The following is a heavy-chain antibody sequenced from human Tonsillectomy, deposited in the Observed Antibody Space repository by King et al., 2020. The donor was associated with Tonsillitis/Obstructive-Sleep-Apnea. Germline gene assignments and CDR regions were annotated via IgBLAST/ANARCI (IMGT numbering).Heavy chain of an antibody. J-gene: IGHJ3*02. V-gene: IGHV7-4-1*02. CDR1: GYVFNSYA. CDR3: AREKGIFGVVNDAFDI. Sequence: QLVQSGSELKKSGASVKVSCKASGYVFNSYAMGWVRQAPGQGLEWMGWISTNTGNPTYAQGFTGRFVFSLDTSVSTAYLQISSLKPEDTAVYYCAREKGIFGVVNDAFDIWGQGTMVTDSS. CDR2: ISTNTGNP. D-gene: IGHD3-3*01.